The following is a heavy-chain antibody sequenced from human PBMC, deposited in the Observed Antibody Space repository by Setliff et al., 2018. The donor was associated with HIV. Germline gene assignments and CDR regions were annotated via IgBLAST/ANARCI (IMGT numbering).Heavy chain of an antibody. CDR3: AIEYYEFLTYYYPRYSFDF. Sequence: PSETLSLTCAVSGYSISSGYYWGWIRQPPGKGLEWIGSIYHSGSTYYNPSLKSRVTISVDTSKNQFSLKLSSVTAADTAVYYCAIEYYEFLTYYYPRYSFDFWGQGTLVTVSS. V-gene: IGHV4-38-2*02. D-gene: IGHD3-9*01. CDR1: GYSISSGYY. J-gene: IGHJ4*02. CDR2: IYHSGST.